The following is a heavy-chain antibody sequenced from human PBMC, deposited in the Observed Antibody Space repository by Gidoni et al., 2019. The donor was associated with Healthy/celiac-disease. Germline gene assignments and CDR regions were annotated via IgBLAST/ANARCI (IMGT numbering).Heavy chain of an antibody. CDR2: IYSGGST. CDR3: ARGATSLDY. CDR1: GFTVSSSY. J-gene: IGHJ4*02. D-gene: IGHD5-12*01. V-gene: IGHV3-66*02. Sequence: VKPVEFGVGFGLPGRPLIPASAAPGFTVSSSYMRWVRQAPGKGLECVSVIYSGGSTYYADSVKGRFTISRDNSKNTLYLQMNSLRAEDTAVYYCARGATSLDYWGQGTLVTVSS.